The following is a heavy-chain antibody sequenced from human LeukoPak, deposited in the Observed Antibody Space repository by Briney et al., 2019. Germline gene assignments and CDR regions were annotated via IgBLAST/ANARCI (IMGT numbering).Heavy chain of an antibody. J-gene: IGHJ6*03. Sequence: GGSLRLSCAASGFTFSSYSMNWVRQAPGKGLEWVSYISSSSSTIYYADSVKGRFTISRDNAKNSLYLQMNSLRAEDTAVYYCARNSPVVPAARAPYYYYYMDVWGKGTTVTVSS. V-gene: IGHV3-48*04. CDR1: GFTFSSYS. CDR3: ARNSPVVPAARAPYYYYYMDV. CDR2: ISSSSSTI. D-gene: IGHD2-2*01.